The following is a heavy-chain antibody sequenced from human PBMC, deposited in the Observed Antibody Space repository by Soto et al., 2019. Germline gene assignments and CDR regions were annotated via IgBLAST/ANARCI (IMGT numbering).Heavy chain of an antibody. Sequence: QVQLQESGPGLVKPSETLSLTCSVSDGSVNSGNYYWSWIRQPPGKGLEWIGHIYYIGTTDYNPSLKSRVTISVDTSKNQFSLKVTSVTAADTAVYFCAREEKQLSRYGGDFDYWGQGILVTVS. CDR3: AREEKQLSRYGGDFDY. CDR1: DGSVNSGNYY. J-gene: IGHJ4*02. CDR2: IYYIGTT. D-gene: IGHD3-16*01. V-gene: IGHV4-61*01.